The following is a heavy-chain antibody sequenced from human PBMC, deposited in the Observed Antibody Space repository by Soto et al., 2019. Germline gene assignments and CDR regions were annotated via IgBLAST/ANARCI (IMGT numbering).Heavy chain of an antibody. CDR2: IYHSGST. CDR3: ARVAYYYDSSGYSIYYFDY. J-gene: IGHJ4*02. D-gene: IGHD3-22*01. V-gene: IGHV4-38-2*01. CDR1: GYSISSGYY. Sequence: SETLSLTCAVSGYSISSGYYWGCIRQPPGKGLEWIGSIYHSGSTYYNPSLKSRVTISVDTSKNQFSLKLSSVTAADTAVYYCARVAYYYDSSGYSIYYFDYWGQGTLVTVSS.